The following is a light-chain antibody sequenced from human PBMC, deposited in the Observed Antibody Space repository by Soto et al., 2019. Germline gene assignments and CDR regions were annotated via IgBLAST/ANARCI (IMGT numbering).Light chain of an antibody. V-gene: IGKV3-20*01. CDR1: QSVSSNY. Sequence: ETVLTQSPGTLSLSPGERATLSCRASQSVSSNYLAWYQQKPGQAPRLLIYGISTRATGIPDRFSGSGSGTDFTLTISRLEPEDFAVYYCQQYGSYPLTFGGGTKV. CDR3: QQYGSYPLT. J-gene: IGKJ4*01. CDR2: GIS.